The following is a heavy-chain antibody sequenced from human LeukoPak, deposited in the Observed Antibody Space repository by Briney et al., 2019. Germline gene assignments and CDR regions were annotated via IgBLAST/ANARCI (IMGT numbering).Heavy chain of an antibody. CDR2: IKYDGSEQ. V-gene: IGHV3-7*03. CDR1: GFIFSSHW. Sequence: GGSLRLSCTPSGFIFSSHWMNWVRQAPGKGPEWVANIKYDGSEQYYVDSVKGRFSISRDNTKNLLYLQMNSLRVEDTAVYYCARDYGWSFANWGQGTLVTVSS. CDR3: ARDYGWSFAN. J-gene: IGHJ4*02. D-gene: IGHD3-10*01.